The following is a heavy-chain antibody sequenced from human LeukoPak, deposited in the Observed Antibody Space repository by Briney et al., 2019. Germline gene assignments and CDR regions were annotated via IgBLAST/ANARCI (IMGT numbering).Heavy chain of an antibody. Sequence: ASVKVSCKASGYTFTSYYMHWVRQAPGQGLEWMGIINPSGGSTSYAQKFQGRVTMTRDMSTSTVYMELSSLRSEDTAVYYCARDHPPYYYDSSGYYLPGGYWGQGTLVTVSS. J-gene: IGHJ4*02. V-gene: IGHV1-46*01. D-gene: IGHD3-22*01. CDR1: GYTFTSYY. CDR2: INPSGGST. CDR3: ARDHPPYYYDSSGYYLPGGY.